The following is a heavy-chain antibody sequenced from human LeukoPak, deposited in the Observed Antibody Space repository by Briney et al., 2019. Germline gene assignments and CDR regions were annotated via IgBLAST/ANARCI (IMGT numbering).Heavy chain of an antibody. J-gene: IGHJ4*02. D-gene: IGHD2-15*01. CDR2: ISGSGSTT. Sequence: GGSLRLSCAASGFTFSSYAMSWVRQAPGKGPEWVSAISGSGSTTYYADSVKGRFTISRDNSKNTLFLQMNSLRAEDTAVYYCARGAGYGTYDYWGQGTLVTVSS. V-gene: IGHV3-23*01. CDR3: ARGAGYGTYDY. CDR1: GFTFSSYA.